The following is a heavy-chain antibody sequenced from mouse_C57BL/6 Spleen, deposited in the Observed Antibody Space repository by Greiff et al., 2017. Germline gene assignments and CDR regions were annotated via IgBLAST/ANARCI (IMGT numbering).Heavy chain of an antibody. CDR1: GYSITSGYY. V-gene: IGHV3-6*01. J-gene: IGHJ2*01. Sequence: ESGPGLVKPSQSLSLTCSVTGYSITSGYYWNWIRQFPGNKLEWMGYISYDGSNNYNPSLKNRISITRDTSKNQFFLKLNSVTTEDTATYYCARGFITTVVAIYYFDYWGQGTTLTVSS. CDR2: ISYDGSN. CDR3: ARGFITTVVAIYYFDY. D-gene: IGHD1-1*01.